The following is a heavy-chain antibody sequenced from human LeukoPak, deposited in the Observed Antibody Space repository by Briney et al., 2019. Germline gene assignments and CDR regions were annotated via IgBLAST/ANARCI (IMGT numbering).Heavy chain of an antibody. CDR3: ARSPHIWFAERGWFDP. J-gene: IGHJ5*01. D-gene: IGHD3-10*01. CDR1: GGSITNYY. CDR2: SYYNGNT. V-gene: IGHV4-59*01. Sequence: SETLSLTCTVSGGSITNYYWSWIRQPPGKGLEWIGFSYYNGNTNYNPSLKSRVTVSVDMSKNQFSLSLRSVTAADTALYFCARSPHIWFAERGWFDPWGQGTLVTVSS.